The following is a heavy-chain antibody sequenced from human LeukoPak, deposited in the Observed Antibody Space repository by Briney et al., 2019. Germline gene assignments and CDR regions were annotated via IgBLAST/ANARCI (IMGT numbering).Heavy chain of an antibody. Sequence: GGTLRLSCAASGVSVTRYSTHWVCHAPGQGLVLDSRISTDWSDTSYVDSVKGRFTISRDNAKNTLFLQMNSLRAEDTAVYYCARRWYESSGYYLIDYWGQGTLVTVSS. CDR3: ARRWYESSGYYLIDY. V-gene: IGHV3-74*01. CDR2: ISTDWSDT. CDR1: GVSVTRYS. J-gene: IGHJ4*02. D-gene: IGHD3-22*01.